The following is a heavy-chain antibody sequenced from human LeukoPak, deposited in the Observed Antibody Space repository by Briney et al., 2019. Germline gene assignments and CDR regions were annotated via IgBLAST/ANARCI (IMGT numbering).Heavy chain of an antibody. Sequence: GGSLRLSCVASGFIFRSHWMKWVRQAPGKGLEWVADIKEDGSEKYYEDSVKGRFIISRDNAENSLSLQMSSLRVEDTAVYYCVRAAPDTRYRHFDFWGRGTLVGVSS. CDR2: IKEDGSEK. CDR3: VRAAPDTRYRHFDF. V-gene: IGHV3-7*04. CDR1: GFIFRSHW. D-gene: IGHD2-2*02. J-gene: IGHJ2*01.